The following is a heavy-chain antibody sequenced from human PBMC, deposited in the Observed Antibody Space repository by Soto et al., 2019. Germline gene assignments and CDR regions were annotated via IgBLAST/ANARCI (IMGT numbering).Heavy chain of an antibody. D-gene: IGHD2-21*02. CDR2: VIPVLTTT. V-gene: IGHV1-69*08. J-gene: IGHJ6*02. CDR3: ARRRYCGYDCYHKHYYGMDV. Sequence: QVQLVQSGAEVKKPGSSVRVSCRSSGDTFSSYIVNWLRLAPGRGLEWMGRVIPVLTTTDYAQNFRGRVTISADRSTNIVYLDLRSLRSADTAVYYCARRRYCGYDCYHKHYYGMDVWGQGSLVTAAS. CDR1: GDTFSSYI.